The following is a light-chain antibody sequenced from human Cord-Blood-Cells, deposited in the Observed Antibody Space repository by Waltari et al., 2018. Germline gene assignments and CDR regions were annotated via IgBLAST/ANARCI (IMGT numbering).Light chain of an antibody. CDR3: CSYAGSSTWV. CDR2: GGS. CDR1: SSAVGSYNL. Sequence: QSALTQPASVSGSPGPSITISCPGTSSAVGSYNLFSWYQQHPGKAPKLMIYGGSKRPSGVSNRFSGSKSGNTASLTISGLQAEDEADYYCCSYAGSSTWVFGGGTKLTVL. J-gene: IGLJ3*02. V-gene: IGLV2-23*01.